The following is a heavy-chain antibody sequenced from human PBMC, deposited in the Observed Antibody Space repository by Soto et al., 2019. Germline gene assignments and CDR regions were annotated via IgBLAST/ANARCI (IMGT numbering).Heavy chain of an antibody. V-gene: IGHV4-31*03. CDR2: IYYSKST. Sequence: QVQLQESGPGLVKPSQTLSLTCTVSGGSISSGGYYWSWIRQHPGKGLEWIGYIYYSKSTYYNPSLQNRVTISLDTSKNQFSLKLTSVTVADTAAYYCARSVFPWGQGTLVTVSS. CDR1: GGSISSGGYY. J-gene: IGHJ5*02. CDR3: ARSVFP.